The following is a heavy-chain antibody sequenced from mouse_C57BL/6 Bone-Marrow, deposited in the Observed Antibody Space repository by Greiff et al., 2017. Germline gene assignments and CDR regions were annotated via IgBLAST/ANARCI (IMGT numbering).Heavy chain of an antibody. CDR2: IDPSDSYT. CDR3: ARRYYGSSHPYYFDY. D-gene: IGHD1-1*01. V-gene: IGHV1-69*01. J-gene: IGHJ2*01. Sequence: QVQLQQPGAELVMPGASVKLSCKASGYTFTSYWMHWVKQRPGQGLEWIGEIDPSDSYTNYNQKFKGKSTLTVDKSSSTAYMQLSSLTSEDSAVYYCARRYYGSSHPYYFDYWGQGTTLTVSS. CDR1: GYTFTSYW.